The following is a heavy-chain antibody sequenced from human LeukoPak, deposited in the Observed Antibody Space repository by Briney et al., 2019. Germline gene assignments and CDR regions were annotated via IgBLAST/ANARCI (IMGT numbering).Heavy chain of an antibody. CDR3: AKDLVFDSLGPDAFHI. V-gene: IGHV1-2*02. Sequence: ASVKVSCKASGYTFTGYYMHWVRQAPGQGLEWMGWINPDSGGTNYAQKFQGRVTMTRDTSISTAYMELSRLRSDDTAVYYCAKDLVFDSLGPDAFHIWGQGTMVTVSS. CDR2: INPDSGGT. D-gene: IGHD3-9*01. CDR1: GYTFTGYY. J-gene: IGHJ3*02.